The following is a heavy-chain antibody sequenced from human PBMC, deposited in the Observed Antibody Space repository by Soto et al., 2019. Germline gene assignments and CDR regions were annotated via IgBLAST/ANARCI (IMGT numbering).Heavy chain of an antibody. CDR1: GFSLSTSGMC. D-gene: IGHD6-13*01. J-gene: IGHJ6*02. Sequence: SGPTLVNPTQTLTLTCTFSGFSLSTSGMCVSWIRQPPGKALEWLALIDWDDDKYYSTSLKTRLTISKDTSKNQVVLTMTNMDPVDTATYYCARTLWAADTSRTFVDYGMDVWGQGTTVTVSS. CDR2: IDWDDDK. V-gene: IGHV2-70*01. CDR3: ARTLWAADTSRTFVDYGMDV.